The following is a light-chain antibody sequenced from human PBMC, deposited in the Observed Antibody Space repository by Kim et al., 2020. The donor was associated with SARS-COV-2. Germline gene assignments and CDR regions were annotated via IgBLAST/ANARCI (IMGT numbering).Light chain of an antibody. CDR1: SSDVGGYKY. CDR3: CSYTTSTTYV. Sequence: QSALTQPASLSGSPGQSITIYCTGTSSDVGGYKYVSWYQQHPGKAPKLMIYNVSNRPSGVSNRFSGSKSGNTASLSISGLQAEDEADYFCCSYTTSTTYVFGTGTKVTVL. J-gene: IGLJ1*01. CDR2: NVS. V-gene: IGLV2-14*03.